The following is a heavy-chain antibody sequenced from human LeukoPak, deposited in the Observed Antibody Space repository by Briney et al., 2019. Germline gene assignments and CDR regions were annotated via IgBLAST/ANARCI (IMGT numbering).Heavy chain of an antibody. J-gene: IGHJ6*03. CDR2: IIPIFGTA. Sequence: ASVKVSCKASGGTFSSYATSWVRQAPGQGLEWMGGIIPIFGTANYAQKFQGRVTITTDESTSTAYMELSSLRSEDTAVYYCARVALSIATHRPRAYYMDAWGKGTTVTVSS. CDR1: GGTFSSYA. V-gene: IGHV1-69*05. CDR3: ARVALSIATHRPRAYYMDA. D-gene: IGHD6-6*01.